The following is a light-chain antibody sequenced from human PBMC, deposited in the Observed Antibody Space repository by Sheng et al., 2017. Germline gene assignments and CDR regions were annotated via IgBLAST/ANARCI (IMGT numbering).Light chain of an antibody. Sequence: EIVMTQSPATLSVSPGERATLSCRASQSVNKYLAWYQQKPGQAPRLLIYGASSRANGVPARFSGSGSGTEFTLTISRLEPEDFAVYYCQQYRTSPFTFGPGTKVDIK. V-gene: IGKV3-15*01. J-gene: IGKJ3*01. CDR1: QSVNKY. CDR2: GAS. CDR3: QQYRTSPFT.